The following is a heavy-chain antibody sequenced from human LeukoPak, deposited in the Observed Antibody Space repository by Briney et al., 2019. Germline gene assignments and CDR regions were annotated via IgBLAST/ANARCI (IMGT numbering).Heavy chain of an antibody. Sequence: PGGSLRLSCAASGFTFSSYAMSWVRQAPGKGLEWVSAISGSGGSTYYADSVKGRFTISRDNSKNTLYLQMNSLRAEDTSVYYCAKGVGGSANYYYMDVWGKGTTVTVSS. CDR3: AKGVGGSANYYYMDV. CDR2: ISGSGGST. V-gene: IGHV3-23*01. CDR1: GFTFSSYA. J-gene: IGHJ6*03. D-gene: IGHD3-10*01.